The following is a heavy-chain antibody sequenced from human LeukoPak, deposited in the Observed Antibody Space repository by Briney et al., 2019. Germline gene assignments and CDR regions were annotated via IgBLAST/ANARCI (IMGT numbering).Heavy chain of an antibody. D-gene: IGHD1-1*01. Sequence: PGGSLRLSCAASGFPFNDYSMNWVRQAPGKGLEWISYIGISSGNTKYADSVKGRFTISGDNAKNSLYLQMNNLRVEDTAVYYCARDHNYAFDIWGQGTLVTVSS. CDR2: IGISSGNT. CDR3: ARDHNYAFDI. J-gene: IGHJ5*02. V-gene: IGHV3-48*04. CDR1: GFPFNDYS.